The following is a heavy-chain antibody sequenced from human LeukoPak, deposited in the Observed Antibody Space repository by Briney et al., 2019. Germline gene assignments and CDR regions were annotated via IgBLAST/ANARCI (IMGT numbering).Heavy chain of an antibody. CDR2: ISYDGSNK. CDR3: ARDPGGRGYSYGSGWFDP. J-gene: IGHJ5*02. Sequence: GGSLRLSCAASGFTFSSYAMHWVRQAPGKGLEWVAVISYDGSNKYYADSVKGRFTISRDNSKNTPYLQMNSLRAEDTAVYYCARDPGGRGYSYGSGWFDPWGQGTLVTVSS. CDR1: GFTFSSYA. D-gene: IGHD5-18*01. V-gene: IGHV3-30*04.